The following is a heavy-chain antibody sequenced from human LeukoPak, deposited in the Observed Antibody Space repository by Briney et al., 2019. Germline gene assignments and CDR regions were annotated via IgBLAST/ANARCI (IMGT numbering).Heavy chain of an antibody. D-gene: IGHD3-3*01. CDR1: GFTFIKFW. J-gene: IGHJ4*02. CDR2: IKEDGSAK. CDR3: AKDDEGYY. Sequence: GGAPRLSRARSGFTFIKFWMSWLRQTPEKGLEWVANIKEDGSAKYYVDSVKGRFTISRDNAKNSLYLQMNSLRAEDTAVYYCAKDDEGYYGGQGILVTVSS. V-gene: IGHV3-7*04.